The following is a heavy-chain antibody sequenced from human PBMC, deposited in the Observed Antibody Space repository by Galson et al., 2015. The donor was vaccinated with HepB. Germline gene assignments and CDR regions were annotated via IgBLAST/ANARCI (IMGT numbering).Heavy chain of an antibody. CDR2: IWYDGSNK. V-gene: IGHV3-33*01. CDR3: ARDRGLYYYDSSGSGFDY. J-gene: IGHJ4*02. CDR1: GFTFSSYG. D-gene: IGHD3-22*01. Sequence: SLRLSCAASGFTFSSYGMHWVRQAPGKGLEWVAVIWYDGSNKYYADSVKGRFTISRDNSKNTLYLQMNSLRAVDTAVYYCARDRGLYYYDSSGSGFDYWGQGTLVTVSS.